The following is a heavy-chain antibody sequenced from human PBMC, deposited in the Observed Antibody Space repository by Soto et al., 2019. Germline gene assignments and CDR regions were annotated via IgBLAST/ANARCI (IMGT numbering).Heavy chain of an antibody. CDR3: ARDGWSVGTVEHAACNYYGMDV. J-gene: IGHJ6*02. V-gene: IGHV1-69*01. CDR1: GGTFSSYG. CDR2: IIPLFGTV. D-gene: IGHD3-10*01. Sequence: QVQLVQSGAEVKKPGSSVKVSCKASGGTFSSYGISWVRQAPGQGLEWLGGIIPLFGTVNYEQKFQGRVKITADESTTTAYMELSSLRSDDTAVYHCARDGWSVGTVEHAACNYYGMDVWGQGTTVTVSS.